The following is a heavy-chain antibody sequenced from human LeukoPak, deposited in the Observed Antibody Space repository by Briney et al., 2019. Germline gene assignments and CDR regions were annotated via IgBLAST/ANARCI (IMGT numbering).Heavy chain of an antibody. CDR3: ARGGGCTSFSCDFDF. Sequence: SAILSLTCSVFDGSISNYYWSWIRQPPGKGLEWIGYAYYSGSTTYNPSLESRVTISVDTSENQFSLKLTSVTAADTAVYYCARGGGCTSFSCDFDFWGQGTLVTVSS. V-gene: IGHV4-59*01. D-gene: IGHD2-2*01. CDR1: DGSISNYY. CDR2: AYYSGST. J-gene: IGHJ4*02.